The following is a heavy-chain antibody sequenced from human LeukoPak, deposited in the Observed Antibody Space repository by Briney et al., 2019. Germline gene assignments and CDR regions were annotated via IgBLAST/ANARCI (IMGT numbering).Heavy chain of an antibody. CDR2: IYHSGST. V-gene: IGHV4-38-2*02. CDR3: ARSYDSSGYYRDAFDI. J-gene: IGHJ3*02. Sequence: PSETLSLTCTVSGYSISSGYYWGWIRQPPGKGLEWIGSIYHSGSTYYNPSLKSRVTISVDTSKNQFSLKLSSVTAADTAVYYCARSYDSSGYYRDAFDIWGQGTMVTVSS. D-gene: IGHD3-22*01. CDR1: GYSISSGYY.